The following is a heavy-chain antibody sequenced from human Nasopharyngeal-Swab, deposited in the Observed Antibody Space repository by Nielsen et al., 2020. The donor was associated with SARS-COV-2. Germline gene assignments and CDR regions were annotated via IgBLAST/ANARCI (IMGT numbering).Heavy chain of an antibody. J-gene: IGHJ4*02. CDR3: ARDQGSSWRLDS. D-gene: IGHD6-13*01. CDR1: GFTFSSYD. CDR2: IGRSGKTI. V-gene: IGHV3-48*03. Sequence: GGSLRLSCAASGFTFSSYDMNWIRQAPNKGLEWLSYIGRSGKTIYYADSVKGRFTISRDNARNSLYLQMNNLRGDDTGVYYCARDQGSSWRLDSWGQGTLVTVSS.